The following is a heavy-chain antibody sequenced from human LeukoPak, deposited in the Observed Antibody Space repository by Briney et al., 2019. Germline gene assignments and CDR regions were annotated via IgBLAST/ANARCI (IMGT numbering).Heavy chain of an antibody. CDR3: AREQLELRGFDP. J-gene: IGHJ5*02. CDR1: GYTFTGYY. V-gene: IGHV1-2*02. D-gene: IGHD1-7*01. Sequence: ASVKVPCKASGYTFTGYYMHWVRQAPGQGLEWMGWINPNSGGTNYAQKFQGRVTMTRDTSISTAYMELSRLRSDDTAVYYCAREQLELRGFDPWGQGTLVTVSS. CDR2: INPNSGGT.